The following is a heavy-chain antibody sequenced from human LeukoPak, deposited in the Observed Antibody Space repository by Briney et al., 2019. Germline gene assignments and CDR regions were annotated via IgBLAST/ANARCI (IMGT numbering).Heavy chain of an antibody. CDR2: IYSGGST. CDR1: GLTVNTNY. D-gene: IGHD3-10*02. Sequence: GGSLRLSCAASGLTVNTNYMSWVRPPPGKGLEWVSVIYSGGSTYYADSVKGRFTISRDNSKNTLYLQMSSLRAEDTVVYYCAGGTVFRVFDYWGQGTLVTVSS. J-gene: IGHJ4*02. V-gene: IGHV3-53*01. CDR3: AGGTVFRVFDY.